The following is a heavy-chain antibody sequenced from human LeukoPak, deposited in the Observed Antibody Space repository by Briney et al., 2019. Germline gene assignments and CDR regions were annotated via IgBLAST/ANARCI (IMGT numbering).Heavy chain of an antibody. CDR3: ARDGKYQLLALWDY. CDR1: GFTFSSYA. D-gene: IGHD2-2*01. CDR2: ISYDGSNK. V-gene: IGHV3-30-3*01. J-gene: IGHJ4*02. Sequence: PGGSLRLSCAASGFTFSSYAMHWVRQAPGKGLEWVAVISYDGSNKYYADSVKGRFTISRDNSKNTLYLQMNSLRAEDTAVYYCARDGKYQLLALWDYWGQGTLVTVSS.